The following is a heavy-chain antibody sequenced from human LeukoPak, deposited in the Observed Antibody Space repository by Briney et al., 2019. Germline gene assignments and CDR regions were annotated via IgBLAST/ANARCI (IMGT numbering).Heavy chain of an antibody. J-gene: IGHJ4*01. Sequence: SETLSLTCSVSSVSVSLYYWTWIRQPPAQGLEWIGYVYYGGVTNINPSLLNPSLKSRVTISLDTSKNQFSLKLTSLTAADTAVYYCARGLAYEFGYLDSWGQGTLVTVSS. CDR2: VYYGGVT. CDR3: ARGLAYEFGYLDS. CDR1: SVSVSLYY. D-gene: IGHD3-10*01. V-gene: IGHV4-59*02.